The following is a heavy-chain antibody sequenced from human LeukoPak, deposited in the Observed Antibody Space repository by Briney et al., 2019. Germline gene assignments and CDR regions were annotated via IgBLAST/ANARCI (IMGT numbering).Heavy chain of an antibody. J-gene: IGHJ3*02. CDR2: IYYSGST. Sequence: SETLSLTCTVSGGSISSGGYYWSWIRQHPGKGLEWIGYIYYSGSTYYNPSLKIRVTISVDTSKNQFSLKLSSVTAADTAVYYCARVLTTVEPQAAFDIWGQGTMVTVSS. CDR1: GGSISSGGYY. CDR3: ARVLTTVEPQAAFDI. V-gene: IGHV4-31*03. D-gene: IGHD4-23*01.